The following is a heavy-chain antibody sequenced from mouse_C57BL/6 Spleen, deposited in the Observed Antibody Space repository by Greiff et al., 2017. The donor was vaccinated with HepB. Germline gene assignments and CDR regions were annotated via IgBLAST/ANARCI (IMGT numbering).Heavy chain of an antibody. J-gene: IGHJ2*01. V-gene: IGHV5-16*01. CDR3: ARDLDSSLDY. D-gene: IGHD3-2*02. CDR1: GFTFSDYY. Sequence: EVKLVESEGGLVQPGRSMKLSCTASGFTFSDYYMAWVRQVPEKGLEWVANINYDGSSTYYLDSLKSRFIISRDNAKNILYLQMSSLKSEDTATYYCARDLDSSLDYWGQGTTRTVSS. CDR2: INYDGSST.